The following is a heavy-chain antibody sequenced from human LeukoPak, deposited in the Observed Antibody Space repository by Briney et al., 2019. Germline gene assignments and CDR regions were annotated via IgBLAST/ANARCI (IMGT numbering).Heavy chain of an antibody. J-gene: IGHJ6*02. CDR1: GFAFSDYS. CDR3: ARDGQRLAPYAMDV. CDR2: IYSNTIYI. Sequence: GGSLRLSCAASGFAFSDYSMNWFRQAPGKGLEWVSSIYSNTIYIYYSDSVKGRFTISRDNFKNTLYLQMNSLRAEDTAVYYCARDGQRLAPYAMDVWGQGTTITVSS. D-gene: IGHD6-25*01. V-gene: IGHV3-21*04.